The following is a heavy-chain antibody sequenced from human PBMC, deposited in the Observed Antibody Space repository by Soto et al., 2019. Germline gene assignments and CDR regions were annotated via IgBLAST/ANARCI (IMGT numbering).Heavy chain of an antibody. Sequence: QGQLEQSGAEVKRPGASVKVSCKASGYAFTNYGISWVRQAPGQGLEWMGWITVNSGNTKYAQKIQGRVTMSTDTSASTAYMELRSLRYDDTAVYFCARGLGGGYYSLDYWGQGTLVTVSS. V-gene: IGHV1-18*01. CDR1: GYAFTNYG. CDR3: ARGLGGGYYSLDY. D-gene: IGHD1-26*01. CDR2: ITVNSGNT. J-gene: IGHJ4*02.